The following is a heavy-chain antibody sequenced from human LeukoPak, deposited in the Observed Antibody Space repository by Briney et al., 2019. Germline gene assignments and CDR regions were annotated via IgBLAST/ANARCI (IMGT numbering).Heavy chain of an antibody. Sequence: GGSLRISCAASGFTFSSYSMNWVRQAPGKGLEWGSSISSSSSYIYYADSVKGRFTISRDNAKNSLYLQMNSLRAEDTAVYYCAREGGDYAFDPWGQGTLVTVSS. CDR2: ISSSSSYI. V-gene: IGHV3-21*01. D-gene: IGHD4-17*01. CDR3: AREGGDYAFDP. J-gene: IGHJ5*02. CDR1: GFTFSSYS.